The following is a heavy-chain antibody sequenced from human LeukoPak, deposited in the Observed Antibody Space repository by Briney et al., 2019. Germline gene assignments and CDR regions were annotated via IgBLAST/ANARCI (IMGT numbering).Heavy chain of an antibody. Sequence: PSGTLSLTCTVSGGSISSSSYYWGWIRQPPGKGLEWIGSIYYSGSTYYNPSLKSRVTISVDTSKNQFSLKLSSVTAADTAVYYCARHHYDFWSGYYPYYFDYWGQGTLVTVSS. V-gene: IGHV4-39*01. J-gene: IGHJ4*02. D-gene: IGHD3-3*01. CDR2: IYYSGST. CDR1: GGSISSSSYY. CDR3: ARHHYDFWSGYYPYYFDY.